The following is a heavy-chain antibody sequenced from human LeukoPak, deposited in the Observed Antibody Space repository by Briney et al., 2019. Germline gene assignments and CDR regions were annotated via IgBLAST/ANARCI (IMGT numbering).Heavy chain of an antibody. Sequence: GGSLRLSCAASGFTFSSYGMHWVRQAPGKGLEWVAVIWYDGSNKYYADSVKGRFTISRDNSKNTLYLQMNSLRAEDTAVYHCATQSWVAAGDYWGQGTLVTVSS. CDR1: GFTFSSYG. V-gene: IGHV3-33*01. J-gene: IGHJ4*02. D-gene: IGHD2-15*01. CDR3: ATQSWVAAGDY. CDR2: IWYDGSNK.